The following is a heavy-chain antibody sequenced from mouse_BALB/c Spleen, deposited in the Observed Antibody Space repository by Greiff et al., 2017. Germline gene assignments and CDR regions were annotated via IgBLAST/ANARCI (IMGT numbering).Heavy chain of an antibody. J-gene: IGHJ3*01. CDR1: GYTFTSNW. D-gene: IGHD4-1*01. CDR2: INPSTGYT. Sequence: QVHVKQSGAELAKPGASVKMSCKASGYTFTSNWMHWVKQRPGQGLEWIGYINPSTGYTEYNQKFKDKATLTADKSSSTAYMQLSSLTSEDSAVYYCARSGNWDWFAYWGQGTLVTVSA. V-gene: IGHV1-7*01. CDR3: ARSGNWDWFAY.